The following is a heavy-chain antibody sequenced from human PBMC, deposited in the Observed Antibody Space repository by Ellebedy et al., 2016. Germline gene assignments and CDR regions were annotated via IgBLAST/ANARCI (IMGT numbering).Heavy chain of an antibody. D-gene: IGHD1-26*01. CDR2: INGDGSYT. CDR3: VRRWDLPHDVFDV. V-gene: IGHV3-74*01. J-gene: IGHJ3*01. CDR1: GFTFSSYW. Sequence: GESLKISCEASGFTFSSYWMHWVRQVPGKGLEWVSRINGDGSYTTYADSVKGRFTISRDNTLNTVFLQMSSLRADDSAIYYCVRRWDLPHDVFDVWGQGTMVTVSS.